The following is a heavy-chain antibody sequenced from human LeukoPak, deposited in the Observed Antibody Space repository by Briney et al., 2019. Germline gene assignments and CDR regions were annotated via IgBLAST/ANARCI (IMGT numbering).Heavy chain of an antibody. V-gene: IGHV1-69*13. J-gene: IGHJ4*02. CDR2: IIPIFGTA. Sequence: ASVKVSCKASGGTFSSYAISWVRQAPGQGLEWMGGIIPIFGTANYAQKFQGRVTITADESTSTAYMELSSLRSEDTAVYYCARNHYYDSSGYYLYYFDYWGQGTLVTVSS. D-gene: IGHD3-22*01. CDR1: GGTFSSYA. CDR3: ARNHYYDSSGYYLYYFDY.